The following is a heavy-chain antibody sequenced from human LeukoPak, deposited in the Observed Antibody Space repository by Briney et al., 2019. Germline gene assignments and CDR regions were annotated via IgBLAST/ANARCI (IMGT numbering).Heavy chain of an antibody. D-gene: IGHD2-2*01. J-gene: IGHJ5*02. Sequence: SGPTLVKPTQTLTLTRTFSGFSLSTSGVGVGWIRQPPGKALEWLALIYWNDDEHYSPSLKSRLTITKDTSKKQVVLTMTNMDPVDTATYYCAHSPQIGYCSSTSCLKWFDPWGQGTLVTVSS. V-gene: IGHV2-5*01. CDR1: GFSLSTSGVG. CDR2: IYWNDDE. CDR3: AHSPQIGYCSSTSCLKWFDP.